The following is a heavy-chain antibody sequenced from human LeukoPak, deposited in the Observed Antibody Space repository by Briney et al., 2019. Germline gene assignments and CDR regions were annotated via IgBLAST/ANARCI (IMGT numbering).Heavy chain of an antibody. D-gene: IGHD3-22*01. CDR1: GFTFSSYG. CDR3: AKDGAFSYYYDSSGYYQFDY. CDR2: ISSSSSTI. V-gene: IGHV3-48*01. Sequence: GGSLRLSCAASGFTFSSYGMNWVRQAPGKGLEWVSDISSSSSTIYYADSVKGRFTISRDNSKNTLYLQMNSLRAEDTAVYYCAKDGAFSYYYDSSGYYQFDYWGQGTLVTVSS. J-gene: IGHJ4*02.